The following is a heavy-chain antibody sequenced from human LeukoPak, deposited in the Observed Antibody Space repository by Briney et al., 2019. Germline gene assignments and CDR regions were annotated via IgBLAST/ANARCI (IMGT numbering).Heavy chain of an antibody. CDR2: IWYDGSNK. Sequence: PGGPLRLSCAASGFTFSNYGMHWVRQAPGKGLEWVAFIWYDGSNKYYVDSVKGRFTISRDNSENTLFLQMSSLRTEDTAVYYCAKDPLGFCTRATCRYLDSWGQGTLVTVSS. V-gene: IGHV3-30*02. CDR1: GFTFSNYG. D-gene: IGHD2-8*01. J-gene: IGHJ4*02. CDR3: AKDPLGFCTRATCRYLDS.